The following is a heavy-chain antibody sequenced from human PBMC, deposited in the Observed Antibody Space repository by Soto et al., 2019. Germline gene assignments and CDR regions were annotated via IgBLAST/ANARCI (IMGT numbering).Heavy chain of an antibody. Sequence: QVKLQESGPGRVKPSQTLSLTCNVSGGAIDSGGYYWCWIRQHPGKGLEWIGYIYYSGSTYYNPSLKSRVSISIDTSKNQFSRELISVTAADTAVYYCARVGASYARRGLDVWGQGTTVTVSS. CDR3: ARVGASYARRGLDV. D-gene: IGHD3-16*01. CDR1: GGAIDSGGYY. CDR2: IYYSGST. J-gene: IGHJ6*02. V-gene: IGHV4-31*03.